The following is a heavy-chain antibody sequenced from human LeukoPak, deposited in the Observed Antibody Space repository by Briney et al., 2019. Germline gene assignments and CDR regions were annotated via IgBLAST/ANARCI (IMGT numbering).Heavy chain of an antibody. CDR2: IYHSGNT. V-gene: IGHV4-4*02. CDR3: ARAGALGGHGF. Sequence: PSETLSLTCAVSGDSITSSNWWSWVRQPPEKGLEWIGEIYHSGNTNYNPPLKSRVTISLDKSKNQFSLKLKSVTAADTAVYYCARAGALGGHGFWGQGSLVTVSS. J-gene: IGHJ4*02. CDR1: GDSITSSNW. D-gene: IGHD3-16*01.